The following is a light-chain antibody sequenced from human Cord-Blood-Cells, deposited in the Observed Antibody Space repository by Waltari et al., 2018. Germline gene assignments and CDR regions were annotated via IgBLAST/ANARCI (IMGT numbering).Light chain of an antibody. Sequence: EIVMTQSTATLSVSPGERATLSCRASQSVSSNLAWSQQKPGQAPRLLIYGASTRATGIPARFSGMGSGTEFTLTISSLQSEDFAVYYCQEYNNWPPDTFGPGTKVDIK. J-gene: IGKJ3*01. CDR2: GAS. CDR3: QEYNNWPPDT. V-gene: IGKV3-15*01. CDR1: QSVSSN.